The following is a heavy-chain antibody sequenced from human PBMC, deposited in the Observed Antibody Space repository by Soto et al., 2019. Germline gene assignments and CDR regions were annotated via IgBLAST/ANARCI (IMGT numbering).Heavy chain of an antibody. Sequence: SETLSLTCTVSGGSVSSCSYYWSWIRQPPGKGLEWIGYIYYSGSTNYNPSLKSRVTISVDTSKNQFSLKLSSVTAADTAVYYCARGWPRIAAPRSTRQFDYWGQGTLVTVSS. J-gene: IGHJ4*02. CDR3: ARGWPRIAAPRSTRQFDY. D-gene: IGHD6-6*01. CDR2: IYYSGST. V-gene: IGHV4-61*01. CDR1: GGSVSSCSYY.